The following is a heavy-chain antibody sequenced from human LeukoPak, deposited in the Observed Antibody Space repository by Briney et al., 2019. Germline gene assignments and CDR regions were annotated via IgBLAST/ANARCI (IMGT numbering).Heavy chain of an antibody. Sequence: SEALSLTCTVSGGSISSYYWSWIRQPPGKGLEWIGYIYYSGSTNYNPSLKSRVTMSVDTSKNQFSLKLSSVTAADTAVYYCAREDGLYSGYGIFDYWGQGTLVTVSS. CDR1: GGSISSYY. J-gene: IGHJ4*02. V-gene: IGHV4-59*12. CDR3: AREDGLYSGYGIFDY. D-gene: IGHD5-12*01. CDR2: IYYSGST.